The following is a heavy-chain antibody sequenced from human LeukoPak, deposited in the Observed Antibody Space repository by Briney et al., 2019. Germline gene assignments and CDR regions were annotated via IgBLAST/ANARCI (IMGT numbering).Heavy chain of an antibody. Sequence: PSETLSLTCAVSGGSISSTSYYWGWIRQPPGKGLEWIGEINHSGSTNYNPSLKSRVTISVDTSKNQFSLKLSSVTAADTAVYYCARGADYYGSGSYYTDYWGQGTLVTVSS. D-gene: IGHD3-10*01. J-gene: IGHJ4*02. V-gene: IGHV4-39*07. CDR2: INHSGST. CDR3: ARGADYYGSGSYYTDY. CDR1: GGSISSTSYY.